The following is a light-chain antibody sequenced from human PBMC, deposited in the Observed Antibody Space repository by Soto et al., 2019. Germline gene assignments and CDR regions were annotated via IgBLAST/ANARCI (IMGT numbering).Light chain of an antibody. CDR3: QQRSVWPLT. CDR1: QSVTSN. V-gene: IGKV3-15*01. Sequence: ELVLTQSPATLSLSPGEKATLSCRASQSVTSNLAWYQQKPGQAPRLLIYGASTRATGIPARFSGSGSGTEFTLTISSLQSEDFAVYYCQQRSVWPLTFGGGTKVDIK. J-gene: IGKJ4*01. CDR2: GAS.